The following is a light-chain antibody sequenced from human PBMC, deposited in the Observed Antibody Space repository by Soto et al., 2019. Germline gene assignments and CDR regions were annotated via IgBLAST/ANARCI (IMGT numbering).Light chain of an antibody. CDR1: QSISSNY. CDR3: QQYASSPLT. V-gene: IGKV3-20*01. Sequence: EIVLTQSPGTLSLSPGERATLSCRASQSISSNYLAWYQQKPGQAPRLLIYGASSRATGIPDRFGGSGSGTDFTLTISRLEPEDFAVYYCQQYASSPLTFGGGTKVEIK. J-gene: IGKJ4*01. CDR2: GAS.